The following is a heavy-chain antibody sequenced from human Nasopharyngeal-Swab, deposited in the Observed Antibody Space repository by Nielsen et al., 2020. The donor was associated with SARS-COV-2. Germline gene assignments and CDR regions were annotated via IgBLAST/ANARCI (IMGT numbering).Heavy chain of an antibody. D-gene: IGHD2/OR15-2a*01. V-gene: IGHV3-23*01. CDR2: ISGSGGST. CDR1: GFTFCSYA. Sequence: GESLTISCAASGFTFCSYAMSWVRQAPGKGLEWVSAISGSGGSTYYADSVKGRFTISRDNSKNTLYLQMNSLRAEDTAVYYCAKEGSRTTVITIYWYFDLWGRGTLGTVSS. CDR3: AKEGSRTTVITIYWYFDL. J-gene: IGHJ2*01.